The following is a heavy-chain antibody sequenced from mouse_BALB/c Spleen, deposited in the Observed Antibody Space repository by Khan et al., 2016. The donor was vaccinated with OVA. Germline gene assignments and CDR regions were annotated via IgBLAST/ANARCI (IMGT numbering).Heavy chain of an antibody. Sequence: DLVKPGTSVKLSCKASGYTFTSYWINWIKQRPGQGLEWIGRIGPGSSTSYYNEMFKGKASLTVDTSSSTAYIQLSSLSSEDSAVYFCARENYYGRGCYAMDYWGQGSSVTVSS. CDR2: IGPGSSTS. J-gene: IGHJ4*01. V-gene: IGHV1S41*01. D-gene: IGHD1-1*02. CDR1: GYTFTSYW. CDR3: ARENYYGRGCYAMDY.